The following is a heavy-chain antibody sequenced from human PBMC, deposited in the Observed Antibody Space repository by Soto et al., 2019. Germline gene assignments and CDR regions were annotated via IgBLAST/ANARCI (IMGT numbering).Heavy chain of an antibody. CDR2: INPTGGST. J-gene: IGHJ4*02. CDR1: GYIFTSFL. V-gene: IGHV1-46*01. D-gene: IGHD2-21*01. CDR3: AREYYGGNGFDC. Sequence: GASVKVSCKASGYIFTSFLLHWVRQAPGQGLEWMGIINPTGGSTTYAQKFQGRVTMTRDTSTSTVYMELSSLRSEDTAVYYCAREYYGGNGFDCWGQGTLVTVSS.